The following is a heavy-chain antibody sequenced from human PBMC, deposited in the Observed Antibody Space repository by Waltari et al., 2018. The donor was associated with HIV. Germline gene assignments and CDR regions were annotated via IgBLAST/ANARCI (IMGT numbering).Heavy chain of an antibody. Sequence: QVQLQESGPGLVKPSQTLSLTCPVSGGSISGGQDYWNWIRQPGGKGLEWIGRIYSSGDTNYHPSLKSRVTISLDASNNQFFLKLASVTAADTAIYYCARAPRSMVSSLWGQGTLVTVSS. CDR1: GGSISGGQDY. V-gene: IGHV4-61*02. D-gene: IGHD3-10*01. CDR3: ARAPRSMVSSL. J-gene: IGHJ4*02. CDR2: IYSSGDT.